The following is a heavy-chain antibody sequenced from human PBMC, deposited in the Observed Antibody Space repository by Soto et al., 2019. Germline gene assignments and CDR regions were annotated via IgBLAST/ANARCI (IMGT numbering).Heavy chain of an antibody. D-gene: IGHD3-10*01. J-gene: IGHJ4*02. CDR1: GYTFATYW. Sequence: GESLKISCKGSGYTFATYWIGWVRQMPGKGLEWMGTIYPGDSETRYSPSFEGQVTISADKSTSTAYLQWSSLEASDTAMYFCARTYYSGSGSYFIPDYWGPGTLVTVSS. CDR2: IYPGDSET. CDR3: ARTYYSGSGSYFIPDY. V-gene: IGHV5-51*01.